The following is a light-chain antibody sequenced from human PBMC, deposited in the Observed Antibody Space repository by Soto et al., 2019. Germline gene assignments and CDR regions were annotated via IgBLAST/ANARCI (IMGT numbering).Light chain of an antibody. V-gene: IGKV1-27*01. CDR2: AAS. CDR1: QSISSY. CDR3: QQYDNLPLT. J-gene: IGKJ5*01. Sequence: DIQMTQSPSSLSASVGDRVTITCRASQSISSYLAWYQQKPGKVPKLLIYAASTLQSGVPSRFSGSGSGTDFTLTISSLQPEDVATYYCQQYDNLPLTFGQGTRLEIK.